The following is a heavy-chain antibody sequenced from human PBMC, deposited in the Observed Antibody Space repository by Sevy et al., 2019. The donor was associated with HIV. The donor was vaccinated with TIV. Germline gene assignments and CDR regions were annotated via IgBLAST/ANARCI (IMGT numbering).Heavy chain of an antibody. CDR2: ISTSSKTM. CDR1: GFSFSSYS. D-gene: IGHD1-26*01. Sequence: GGSLRLSCAASGFSFSSYSLSWVRQAPGKGLEWISYISTSSKTMHYADSVKGRFTISRDDAKNSLYLQMNSLRDEDMAVYYCAKEVSTGATKDYWGQGTLVTVSS. V-gene: IGHV3-48*02. CDR3: AKEVSTGATKDY. J-gene: IGHJ4*02.